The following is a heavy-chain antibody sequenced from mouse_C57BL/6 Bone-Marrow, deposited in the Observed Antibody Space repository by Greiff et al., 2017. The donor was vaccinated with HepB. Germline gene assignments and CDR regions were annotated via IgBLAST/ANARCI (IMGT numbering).Heavy chain of an antibody. D-gene: IGHD1-1*01. CDR3: ARRGGSSPYGYFDV. Sequence: QVQLKESGAELVRPGTSVKVSCKASGYAFTNYLIEWVKQRPGQGLEWIGVINPGSGGTNYNEKFKGKATLTADKSSSTAYMQLSSLTSEDSAVYFCARRGGSSPYGYFDVWGTGTTVTVSS. V-gene: IGHV1-54*01. CDR2: INPGSGGT. J-gene: IGHJ1*03. CDR1: GYAFTNYL.